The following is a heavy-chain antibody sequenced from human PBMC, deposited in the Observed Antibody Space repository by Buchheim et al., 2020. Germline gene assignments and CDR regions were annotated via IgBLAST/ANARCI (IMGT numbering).Heavy chain of an antibody. CDR3: AREAAAGSYYGMDV. Sequence: QVQLQQWGAGLLKPSETLSLTCAVYGGSFSGYYWSWIRQPPGKGLEWIGYIYYSGSTYYNPSLKSRVTISVDTSKNQFSLKLSSVTAADTAVYYCAREAAAGSYYGMDVWGQGTT. D-gene: IGHD6-13*01. CDR2: IYYSGST. CDR1: GGSFSGYY. V-gene: IGHV4-34*01. J-gene: IGHJ6*02.